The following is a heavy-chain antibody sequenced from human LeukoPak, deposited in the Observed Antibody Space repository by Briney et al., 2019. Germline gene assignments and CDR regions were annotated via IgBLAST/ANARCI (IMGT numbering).Heavy chain of an antibody. J-gene: IGHJ4*02. D-gene: IGHD5-18*01. CDR2: MWYDGSNK. V-gene: IGHV3-33*01. CDR3: AREDTALVIAY. Sequence: GGSLRLSCAASGYTFSSYGMHWVRQAPGKGLEWVAIMWYDGSNKYYTDSVKGRFTISRDNSKNTLYLQMNSLRVEDTAVYYCAREDTALVIAYWGQGTLVTVSS. CDR1: GYTFSSYG.